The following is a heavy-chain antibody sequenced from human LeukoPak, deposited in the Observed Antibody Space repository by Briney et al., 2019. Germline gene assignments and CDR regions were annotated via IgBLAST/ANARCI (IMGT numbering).Heavy chain of an antibody. CDR1: GGSFSDYY. V-gene: IGHV4-34*01. Sequence: KTSETLSLTCAVYGGSFSDYYWSWIRQPPGKGLEWIGEINHSGSTNYNPSLKSRVTISVDTSNNQFSLKLSSVTAADTAVYYCARSRLGTDLWGCGILVTVSS. CDR3: ARSRLGTDL. D-gene: IGHD6-19*01. J-gene: IGHJ2*01. CDR2: INHSGST.